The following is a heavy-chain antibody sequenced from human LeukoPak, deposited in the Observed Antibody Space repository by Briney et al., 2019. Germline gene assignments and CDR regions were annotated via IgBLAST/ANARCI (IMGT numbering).Heavy chain of an antibody. V-gene: IGHV3-30*18. CDR1: GFTFSSYG. D-gene: IGHD3-22*01. Sequence: PGGSLRLSCAASGFTFSSYGMHWVRQAPGKGLEWVAVISYDGSNKYYADSVKGRFTISRDNSKNTLYLQMNSLRAEDTAVYYCAKLSAVSYYYDSSGYYHTTDNWFDPWGQGTLVTVSS. CDR3: AKLSAVSYYYDSSGYYHTTDNWFDP. CDR2: ISYDGSNK. J-gene: IGHJ5*02.